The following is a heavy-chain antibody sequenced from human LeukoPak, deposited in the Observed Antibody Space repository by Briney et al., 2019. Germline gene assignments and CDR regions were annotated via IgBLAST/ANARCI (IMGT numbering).Heavy chain of an antibody. CDR2: ISGDGATT. D-gene: IGHD2-15*01. CDR3: ARRVDATRWFDH. V-gene: IGHV3-74*01. J-gene: IGHJ5*02. CDR1: GFSLGNYF. Sequence: GGSLRLSCSASGFSLGNYFMHWVRQTPGEGLGWVSRISGDGATTIYADSVKGRFTISRDNAKNTLYLQMNSLRAEDTAVYYCARRVDATRWFDHWGQGALVTVSS.